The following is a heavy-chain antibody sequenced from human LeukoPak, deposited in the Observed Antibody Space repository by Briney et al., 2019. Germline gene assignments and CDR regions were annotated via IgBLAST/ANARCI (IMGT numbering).Heavy chain of an antibody. CDR1: GFTFTSQW. CDR3: VRDRPHNWFDP. V-gene: IGHV3-74*01. Sequence: GVSLRLSCAASGFTFTSQWMHWVRQAPGKGLVWVSRIDNYGSDTTYADSVRGRFTISRDNAKKTLYLQMNSLRVEDTAVYYCVRDRPHNWFDPWGQGTLVTVSS. CDR2: IDNYGSDT. J-gene: IGHJ5*02. D-gene: IGHD6-6*01.